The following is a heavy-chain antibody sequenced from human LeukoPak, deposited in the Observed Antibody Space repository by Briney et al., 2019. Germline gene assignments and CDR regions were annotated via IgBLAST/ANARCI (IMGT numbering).Heavy chain of an antibody. CDR1: GGTFSSYA. J-gene: IGHJ4*02. Sequence: SVKVSCKASGGTFSSYAISWVRQAPGQGLEWMGRIIPILGIANYAQKFQGRVTITADKSTSTAYMELSGLRSEDTAVYYCARDPGSVVVAAPYYFDYWGQGTLVTVSS. CDR2: IIPILGIA. D-gene: IGHD2-15*01. V-gene: IGHV1-69*04. CDR3: ARDPGSVVVAAPYYFDY.